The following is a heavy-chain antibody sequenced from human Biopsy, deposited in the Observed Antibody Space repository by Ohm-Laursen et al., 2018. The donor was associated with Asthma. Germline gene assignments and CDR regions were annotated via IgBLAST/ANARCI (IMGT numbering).Heavy chain of an antibody. Sequence: SETLSLTCSLSSGSGGYMRSGTYYWGWIRQPPGKGLEWIGSIYYSGTTYYNPSLESRATVSENTSKNQFSLKLTSVTAADTAVYYCVRGSSSWHHGPFHYYYGLDVWGQGTTATVSS. CDR2: IYYSGTT. J-gene: IGHJ6*02. CDR3: VRGSSSWHHGPFHYYYGLDV. V-gene: IGHV4-39*01. D-gene: IGHD6-13*01. CDR1: SGSGGYMRSGTYY.